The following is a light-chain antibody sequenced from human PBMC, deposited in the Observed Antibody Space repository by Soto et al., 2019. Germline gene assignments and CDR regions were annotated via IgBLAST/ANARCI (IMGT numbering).Light chain of an antibody. Sequence: DIVMTQSPDSLAVPLGERATITCKSSQSLLYSSTNKNYLAWYQQKPGQAPNLLIYWASTRESGVPDRFSGSGSGTDFTLTISSLQAEDVAVYYCQQYYTTPWTFGRGTKVEIK. J-gene: IGKJ1*01. CDR1: QSLLYSSTNKNY. CDR2: WAS. V-gene: IGKV4-1*01. CDR3: QQYYTTPWT.